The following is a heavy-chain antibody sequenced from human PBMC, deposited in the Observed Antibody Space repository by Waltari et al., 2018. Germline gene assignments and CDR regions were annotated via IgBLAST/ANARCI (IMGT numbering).Heavy chain of an antibody. CDR2: FNHDDGET. CDR1: GYFFTDYD. D-gene: IGHD3-10*01. CDR3: ATLRSGRGDF. Sequence: DVQMVQSGAEVKKPGTTVKISCKVSGYFFTDYDMHWGQQAPGKGLEWRGLFNHDDGETIDADNFQGKITKSANRSIDTAYLELSSLRSEDTAIYYCATLRSGRGDFWGQGTPVIVSS. J-gene: IGHJ4*01. V-gene: IGHV1-69-2*01.